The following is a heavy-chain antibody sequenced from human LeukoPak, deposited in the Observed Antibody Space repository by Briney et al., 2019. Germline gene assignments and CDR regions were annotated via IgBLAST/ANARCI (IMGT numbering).Heavy chain of an antibody. Sequence: PSETLSLTCTVSGGSISSGGYYWSWIRQHPGKGLEWIGYIYYSGSTYYNPSLKSRVTISVDTSKNQFSLKLSSVTAADTAVYYCARVQRYWSSTSCQGFDYWGQGTLVTVSS. CDR1: GGSISSGGYY. V-gene: IGHV4-31*03. J-gene: IGHJ4*02. CDR3: ARVQRYWSSTSCQGFDY. D-gene: IGHD2-2*01. CDR2: IYYSGST.